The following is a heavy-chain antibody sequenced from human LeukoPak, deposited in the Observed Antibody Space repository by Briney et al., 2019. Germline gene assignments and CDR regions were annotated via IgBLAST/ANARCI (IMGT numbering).Heavy chain of an antibody. CDR2: INHSGST. CDR1: GGSFSGYY. J-gene: IGHJ3*02. D-gene: IGHD2-21*01. V-gene: IGHV4-34*01. CDR3: AAGVRAFDI. Sequence: KASETLSLTCAVYGGSFSGYYWSWIRQPPGKGLEWIGEINHSGSTNYNPSLKSRVTISVDTSKNQFPLKLSSVTAADTAVYYCAAGVRAFDIWGQGTMVTVSS.